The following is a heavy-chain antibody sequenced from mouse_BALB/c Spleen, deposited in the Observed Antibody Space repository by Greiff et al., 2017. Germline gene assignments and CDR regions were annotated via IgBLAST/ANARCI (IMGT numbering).Heavy chain of an antibody. D-gene: IGHD2-1*01. CDR1: GFTFSDYY. CDR2: ISDGGSYT. J-gene: IGHJ2*01. Sequence: EVKLVESGGGLVKPGGSLKLSCAASGFTFSDYYMYWVRQTPEKRLEWVATISDGGSYTYYPDSVKGRFTISRDNAKNNLYLQMSSLKSEDTAMYYCARADGNYYCDYWGQGTTLTVSS. V-gene: IGHV5-4*02. CDR3: ARADGNYYCDY.